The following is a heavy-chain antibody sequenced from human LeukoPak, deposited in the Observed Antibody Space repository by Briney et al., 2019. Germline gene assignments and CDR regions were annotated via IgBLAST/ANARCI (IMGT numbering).Heavy chain of an antibody. CDR2: IWYDGSNR. D-gene: IGHD4-17*01. J-gene: IGHJ4*02. CDR3: ARCRYGDYFDY. Sequence: GGSLRLSCAASGFTFSSYGMHWVRQAPGKGLEWVAVIWYDGSNRYYADSVKGRFTISRDNSKNTLYLQMNSLRAEDTAAYYCARCRYGDYFDYWGQGTLVTVSS. V-gene: IGHV3-33*01. CDR1: GFTFSSYG.